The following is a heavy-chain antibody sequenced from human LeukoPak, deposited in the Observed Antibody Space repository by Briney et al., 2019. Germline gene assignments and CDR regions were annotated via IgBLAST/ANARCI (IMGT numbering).Heavy chain of an antibody. J-gene: IGHJ6*02. CDR2: INPSGGST. CDR3: ARESREGSGSDNTQDYGMDV. V-gene: IGHV1-46*01. Sequence: ASVKVSCKASGYTFTGYYMHWVRQAPGQGLEWMGIINPSGGSTSYAQKFQGRVTMTRDTSTSTVYMELSSLRSEDTAVYYCARESREGSGSDNTQDYGMDVWGQGTTVTVSS. CDR1: GYTFTGYY. D-gene: IGHD6-19*01.